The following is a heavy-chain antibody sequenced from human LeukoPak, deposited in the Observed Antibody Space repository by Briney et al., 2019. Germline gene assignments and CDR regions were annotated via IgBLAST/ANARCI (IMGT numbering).Heavy chain of an antibody. D-gene: IGHD1-20*01. V-gene: IGHV3-30*04. CDR1: GFTFSISA. CDR3: ATLTGTTGSDDY. CDR2: ISLDGRNK. J-gene: IGHJ4*02. Sequence: GTSLRLSCAASGFTFSISAMHWVRQAPGKGLEWVAVISLDGRNKYYADSVKGRFTVSRDNSKSTLFLQMSTLRAEDTAVYYCATLTGTTGSDDYWGQGTLVTVSS.